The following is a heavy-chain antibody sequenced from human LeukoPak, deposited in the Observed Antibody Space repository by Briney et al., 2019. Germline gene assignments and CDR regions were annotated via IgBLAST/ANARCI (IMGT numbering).Heavy chain of an antibody. J-gene: IGHJ3*01. V-gene: IGHV1-2*06. CDR2: INPNTGGT. CDR1: GYTFTGYY. D-gene: IGHD5-24*01. CDR3: ARVGDGLNDAFDV. Sequence: ASVKVSCKASGYTFTGYYMQRVRQAPGQGLEWMGRINPNTGGTNSAQKVQGRVTMTRDTSITTAYMELSRLRSDDTAVYYCARVGDGLNDAFDVWGQGTLVTVSS.